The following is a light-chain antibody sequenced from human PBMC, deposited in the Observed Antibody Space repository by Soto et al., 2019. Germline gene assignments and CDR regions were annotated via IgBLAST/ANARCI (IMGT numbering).Light chain of an antibody. Sequence: DIVMTQSPDSLAVSLGERATINCKSSQSVLHSSNNKNYLAWYQQKPGQTPKLLIYWASARESGVPDRFSGSGSGTDFTLTISSLQAEDVAIYYCQHYYSPPFTFGPGTKVDIK. J-gene: IGKJ3*01. CDR3: QHYYSPPFT. CDR1: QSVLHSSNNKNY. V-gene: IGKV4-1*01. CDR2: WAS.